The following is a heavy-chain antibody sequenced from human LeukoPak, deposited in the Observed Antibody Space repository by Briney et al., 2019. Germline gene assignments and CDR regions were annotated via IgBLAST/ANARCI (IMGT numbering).Heavy chain of an antibody. J-gene: IGHJ3*01. CDR1: GYSFTSYW. D-gene: IGHD3-22*01. CDR3: ARLGYYYDSRGYYGAFDL. V-gene: IGHV5-51*01. Sequence: GESRKISCKGFGYSFTSYWIGWVRQMPGKGLEWMGIVYPGDSGTRYRPSFQGQATLSPHNSIRTAYLHWRSLKPSDTAMYYCARLGYYYDSRGYYGAFDLWPQGTMLTLPS. CDR2: VYPGDSGT.